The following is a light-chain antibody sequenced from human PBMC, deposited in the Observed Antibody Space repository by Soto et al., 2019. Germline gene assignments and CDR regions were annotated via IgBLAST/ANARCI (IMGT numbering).Light chain of an antibody. J-gene: IGKJ1*01. CDR3: QQYNNWPRT. CDR2: GAS. CDR1: QSVSSN. Sequence: IVMTQSPATLSVTQGERATLSCRASQSVSSNLAWYQQKPGQAPRLLIYGASTRATGIPARFSGSGSGTEFTLTISSLQSEDFAVYYCQQYNNWPRTFGQGTKVDI. V-gene: IGKV3-15*01.